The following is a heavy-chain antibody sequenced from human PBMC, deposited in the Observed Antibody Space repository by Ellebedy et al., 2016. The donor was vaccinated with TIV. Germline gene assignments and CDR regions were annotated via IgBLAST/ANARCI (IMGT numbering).Heavy chain of an antibody. CDR3: AKSAPRYYYYMDV. J-gene: IGHJ6*03. Sequence: GESVKISXAASGFTFSSYAMSWVRQAPGKGLEWVSAISGSGGSTYYADSVKGRFTISRDNSKNTLYLQMNSLRAEDTAVYYCAKSAPRYYYYMDVWGKGTTVTVSS. CDR2: ISGSGGST. V-gene: IGHV3-23*01. CDR1: GFTFSSYA.